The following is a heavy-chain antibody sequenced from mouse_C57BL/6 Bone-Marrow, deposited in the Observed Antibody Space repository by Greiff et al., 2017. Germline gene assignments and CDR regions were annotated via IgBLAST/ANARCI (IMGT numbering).Heavy chain of an antibody. CDR2: IDPRSGNT. D-gene: IGHD1-1*01. V-gene: IGHV1-81*01. J-gene: IGHJ3*01. CDR3: ARGRITTVVAPFAY. Sequence: VQLQQSGAELARPGASVKLSCKASGYTFTSYGISWVKQRPGQGLEWIGEIDPRSGNTYYNEKFKVKATLTADKSSSTAYMELRSLTSEDSAVYFCARGRITTVVAPFAYWGQGTLVTVSA. CDR1: GYTFTSYG.